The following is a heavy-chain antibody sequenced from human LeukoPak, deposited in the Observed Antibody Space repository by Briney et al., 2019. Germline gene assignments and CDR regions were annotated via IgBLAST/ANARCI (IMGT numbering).Heavy chain of an antibody. Sequence: GGSLRLSCAASGFTFSSYSMNWVRQAPGKRLEWVSAISSSSSYIYYPHSLKGRFTISRDNAKNSLYLQMNSLRAEDRAVYYCARATSDVSYFDYWGQGTLVTVSS. J-gene: IGHJ4*02. CDR2: ISSSSSYI. D-gene: IGHD3-16*01. CDR3: ARATSDVSYFDY. V-gene: IGHV3-21*01. CDR1: GFTFSSYS.